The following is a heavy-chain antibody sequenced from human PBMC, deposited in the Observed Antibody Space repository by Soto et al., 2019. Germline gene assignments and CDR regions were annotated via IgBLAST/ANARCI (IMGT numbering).Heavy chain of an antibody. CDR3: ARNGGNTWSHFVS. Sequence: QVQLQQWGAGLLKPSETLSLTCAVNGGSFTGYYGAWIRQSPEQGLAWIGEISHSGTTKYNPSLKSRVTISAGTSKSQFAQKLGPVTAAHTGMYYCARNGGNTWSHFVSRGQGPVVTISS. CDR1: GGSFTGYY. D-gene: IGHD6-13*01. CDR2: ISHSGTT. V-gene: IGHV4-34*06. J-gene: IGHJ4*02.